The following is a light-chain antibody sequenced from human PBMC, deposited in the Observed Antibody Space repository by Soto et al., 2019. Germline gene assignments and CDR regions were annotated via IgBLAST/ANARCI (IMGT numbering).Light chain of an antibody. CDR3: QQYGGSPRT. J-gene: IGKJ1*01. Sequence: EIVLTQSPGTLSLSPGERATLSCRASQSIISNFLAWYQQKPGRAPRLLIYGASSRATGIPDRFSGSGSGTDFTLTISRLEPEDLAVYYCQQYGGSPRTFGQGTKVDIK. CDR1: QSIISNF. V-gene: IGKV3-20*01. CDR2: GAS.